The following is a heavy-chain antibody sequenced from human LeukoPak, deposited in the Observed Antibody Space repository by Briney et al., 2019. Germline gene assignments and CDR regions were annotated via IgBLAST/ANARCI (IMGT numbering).Heavy chain of an antibody. V-gene: IGHV3-53*04. D-gene: IGHD1-26*01. J-gene: IGHJ4*02. CDR1: GFTVSSNY. CDR3: ARMNSGTYFDY. Sequence: GGSLRLSCAAAGFTVSSNYMSWVRQAPGKGLEWVSVLYSDVSTYYADSVKGRFTISRLNSKNTLYLQMNSLRAEDTAVYYCARMNSGTYFDYWGQGTLVSVSS. CDR2: LYSDVST.